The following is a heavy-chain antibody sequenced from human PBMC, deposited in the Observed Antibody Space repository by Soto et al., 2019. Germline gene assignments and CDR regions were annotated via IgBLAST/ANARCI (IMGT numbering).Heavy chain of an antibody. CDR1: GFTFSSYG. V-gene: IGHV3-33*01. J-gene: IGHJ3*02. D-gene: IGHD3-22*01. CDR3: ARDRPYYYESSGYYYVGHDAFDI. Sequence: QVQLVESGGGVDQPGRSLRLSCAASGFTFSSYGMHWVRQAPGKGLEWVAVIWYDGSNKYYADSVKGRFTISRDNSKNRVYLQMNSLRAEDTAVYYCARDRPYYYESSGYYYVGHDAFDIWGQGTMVTVSS. CDR2: IWYDGSNK.